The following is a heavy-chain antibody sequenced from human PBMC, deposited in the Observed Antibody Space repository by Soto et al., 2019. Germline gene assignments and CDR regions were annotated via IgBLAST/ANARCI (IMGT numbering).Heavy chain of an antibody. J-gene: IGHJ6*02. CDR3: AKEDGGLTYNWKFYYYAFDV. CDR1: GDTFDRYA. CDR2: IIPRYGTP. V-gene: IGHV1-69*06. Sequence: SVKVSCKASGDTFDRYAFSWVRQAPGQGPEWMGGIIPRYGTPKYAQKFQGRVSIIADRSTNTVYMELSGLVSEDTAVYYCAKEDGGLTYNWKFYYYAFDVWGLGTSVTVSS. D-gene: IGHD1-1*01.